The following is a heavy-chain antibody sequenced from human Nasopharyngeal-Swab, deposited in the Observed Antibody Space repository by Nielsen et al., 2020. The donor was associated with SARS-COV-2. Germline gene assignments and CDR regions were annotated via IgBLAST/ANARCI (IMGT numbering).Heavy chain of an antibody. CDR1: SGSFSEYN. Sequence: SETLSLTCAVFSGSFSEYNWNWIRQPPGKGLEWIAEINHSGSTNYNPSLKSRVTFSVDTSMNQFSLELSSVTAADTAVYYCARGLSGIVPAPILGLGPYYSYYYMDVWGKGTTVTVSS. CDR2: INHSGST. D-gene: IGHD2-2*01. J-gene: IGHJ6*03. CDR3: ARGLSGIVPAPILGLGPYYSYYYMDV. V-gene: IGHV4-34*01.